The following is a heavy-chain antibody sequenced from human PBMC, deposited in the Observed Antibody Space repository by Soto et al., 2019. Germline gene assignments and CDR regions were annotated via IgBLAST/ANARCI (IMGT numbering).Heavy chain of an antibody. CDR1: GGSFSGYY. V-gene: IGHV4-34*01. CDR3: ARVMGTVPTPALSYV. J-gene: IGHJ6*04. D-gene: IGHD4-17*01. Sequence: QVQLQQWGAGLLKPSETLSLTCAVYGGSFSGYYWSWIRQPPGKGLEWIGEINHSGSTNYNPSLKSRVTISVDTSKNQFSLKLSSVTAADTAVYYCARVMGTVPTPALSYVWGKGTTVTVSS. CDR2: INHSGST.